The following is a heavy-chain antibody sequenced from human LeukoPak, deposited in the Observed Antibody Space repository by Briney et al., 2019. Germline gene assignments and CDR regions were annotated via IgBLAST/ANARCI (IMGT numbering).Heavy chain of an antibody. CDR2: IYHSGST. CDR3: ARLYMVPSYYYFYMDV. Sequence: SETLSLTCAVSGYSISSGYYWGWIRQPPGKGLGWIGSIYHSGSTYYNPSLKSRVTISVDTSKNQFSLKLSSVTAADTAVYYCARLYMVPSYYYFYMDVWGKGTTVTVSS. J-gene: IGHJ6*03. CDR1: GYSISSGYY. D-gene: IGHD3-10*01. V-gene: IGHV4-38-2*01.